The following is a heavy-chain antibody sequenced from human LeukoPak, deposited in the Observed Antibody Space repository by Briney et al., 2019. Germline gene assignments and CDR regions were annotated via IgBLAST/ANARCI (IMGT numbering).Heavy chain of an antibody. J-gene: IGHJ4*02. Sequence: PSETLSLTCTVSGGSITNSFYWGWIRQPPGQGLEWIGDMYYSGSTYYNPSLKSRVTISVDTSKNQFSLKLSSVTAADTAVYYCARQYYYNRAIYSKLDFWGQGTLVTVSS. CDR3: ARQYYYNRAIYSKLDF. D-gene: IGHD3-22*01. CDR2: MYYSGST. CDR1: GGSITNSFY. V-gene: IGHV4-39*01.